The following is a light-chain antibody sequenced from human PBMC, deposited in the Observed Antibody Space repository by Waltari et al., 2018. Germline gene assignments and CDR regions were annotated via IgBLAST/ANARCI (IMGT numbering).Light chain of an antibody. CDR2: KDT. Sequence: SYELTQPPSVSVSPGQTARITCSADVLPKQYAYWYQQKPDQAPVLVIYKDTERTSGIPERFSGSTSGTTVTLTISGVQAEDEADDYCQSADCSGTYQDVVFGGGTKLTVL. J-gene: IGLJ2*01. V-gene: IGLV3-25*03. CDR1: VLPKQY. CDR3: QSADCSGTYQDVV.